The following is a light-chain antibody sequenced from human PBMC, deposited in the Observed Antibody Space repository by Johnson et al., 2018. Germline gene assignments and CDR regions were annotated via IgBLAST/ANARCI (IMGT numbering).Light chain of an antibody. CDR2: EHN. CDR1: SSNIGNNH. Sequence: SVLTQPPSVSAAPGQKVTISCSGSSSNIGNNHVAWYQQLQGTAHKLIIYEHNKRPSGIHDRFSGAKAGTLATLGITGLQPGDEADYYCGTWDSSLSAGNVFGTVTKVTVL. J-gene: IGLJ1*01. V-gene: IGLV1-51*02. CDR3: GTWDSSLSAGNV.